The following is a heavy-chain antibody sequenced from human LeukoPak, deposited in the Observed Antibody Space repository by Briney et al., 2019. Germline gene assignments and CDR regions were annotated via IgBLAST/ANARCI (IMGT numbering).Heavy chain of an antibody. J-gene: IGHJ4*02. CDR1: GGSISSGDYS. CDR2: IYYSGST. CDR3: ARVMITFGGVVYFDY. Sequence: PSQTLSLTCTVSGGSISSGDYSWSWIRQPPGKGLEWIGYIYYSGSTYYNPSLKSRVTISVDTSKNQFSLKLSSVTAADTAVYYCARVMITFGGVVYFDYWGQGTLVTVSS. D-gene: IGHD3-16*01. V-gene: IGHV4-30-4*01.